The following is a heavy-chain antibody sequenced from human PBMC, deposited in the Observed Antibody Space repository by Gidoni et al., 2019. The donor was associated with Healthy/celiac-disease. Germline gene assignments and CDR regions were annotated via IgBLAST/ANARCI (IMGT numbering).Heavy chain of an antibody. D-gene: IGHD2-15*01. Sequence: QVQLVQSGAEVKKPGASVKVSCKASGYTFTSYEMHWVRQAPGQGLEWRGIINPSGGSTSYAQKFQGSVTMTRDTSTSTVYMELSSLRSEDTAVYYCARGDIVVVVAATSGWFDPWGQGTLVTVSS. CDR3: ARGDIVVVVAATSGWFDP. J-gene: IGHJ5*02. CDR1: GYTFTSYE. V-gene: IGHV1-46*01. CDR2: INPSGGST.